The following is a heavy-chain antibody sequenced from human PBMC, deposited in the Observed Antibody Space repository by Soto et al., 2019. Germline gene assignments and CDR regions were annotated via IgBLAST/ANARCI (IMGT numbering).Heavy chain of an antibody. CDR2: ISSSSSYI. J-gene: IGHJ3*02. CDR1: GFTFSSYS. V-gene: IGHV3-21*01. CDR3: ARDLYYDILTGSDAFDS. Sequence: GGSLRLSCAASGFTFSSYSMNWVRQAPGKGLEWVSSISSSSSYIYYADSVKGRFTISRDNAKNSLYLQMNSLRAEDTAVYYCARDLYYDILTGSDAFDSWGQGKMVTVSS. D-gene: IGHD3-9*01.